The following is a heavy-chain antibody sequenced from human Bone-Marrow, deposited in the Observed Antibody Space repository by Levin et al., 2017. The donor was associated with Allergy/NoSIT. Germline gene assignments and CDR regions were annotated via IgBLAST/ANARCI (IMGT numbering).Heavy chain of an antibody. J-gene: IGHJ3*02. CDR3: ARGITIFGVVLAVNDAFDI. Sequence: SETLSLTCTVSGGSISRSTYYWVWIRQPPGKGLEWIGSIYYIGNTYYNPSLKSRVTISVDTSKNQFSLRLSSVTAADTAVYYCARGITIFGVVLAVNDAFDIWGQGTMVTVSS. D-gene: IGHD3-3*01. CDR2: IYYIGNT. CDR1: GGSISRSTYY. V-gene: IGHV4-39*07.